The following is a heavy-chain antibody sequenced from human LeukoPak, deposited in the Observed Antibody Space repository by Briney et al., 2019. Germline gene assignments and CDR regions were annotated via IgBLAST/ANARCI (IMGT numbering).Heavy chain of an antibody. Sequence: GGSLRLSCAASGFTFSSYGMHWVRQAPGKGLEWVAVISYDGSNTYYADSVKGRFTISRDNSKNMLYLQMNSLRAEDTAVYYCARVGSTVAAGTPDYWGQGTLVTVSS. V-gene: IGHV3-30*03. CDR1: GFTFSSYG. J-gene: IGHJ4*02. CDR2: ISYDGSNT. CDR3: ARVGSTVAAGTPDY. D-gene: IGHD6-13*01.